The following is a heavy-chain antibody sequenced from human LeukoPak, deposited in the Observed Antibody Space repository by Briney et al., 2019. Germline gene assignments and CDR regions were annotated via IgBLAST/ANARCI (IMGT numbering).Heavy chain of an antibody. CDR1: GFTFSAYG. D-gene: IGHD6-19*01. Sequence: GGSLRLSCAASGFTFSAYGMHWVRQAPGKGLERVAVIWYDGTKKYYADSVKGRFTVSKDDSKNTLYLQMNSLRVGDTAVYYCVRDGGAGIDYWGQGTLVTVSS. CDR3: VRDGGAGIDY. J-gene: IGHJ4*02. V-gene: IGHV3-33*01. CDR2: IWYDGTKK.